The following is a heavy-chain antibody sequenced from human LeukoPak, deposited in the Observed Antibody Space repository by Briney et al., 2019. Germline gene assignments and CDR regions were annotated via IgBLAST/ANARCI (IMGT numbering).Heavy chain of an antibody. CDR2: IYTSGSI. Sequence: PSETLSLTCTVSGGSISGFYWSWIRQPAGKGLEWIGRIYTSGSIKYNPSLKSRVIMSEDTSKNQFSLKLSSVTAADTAVYYCARGPLGYCSGGSCYWFDPWGQGTLVTVSS. D-gene: IGHD2-15*01. CDR1: GGSISGFY. V-gene: IGHV4-4*07. CDR3: ARGPLGYCSGGSCYWFDP. J-gene: IGHJ5*02.